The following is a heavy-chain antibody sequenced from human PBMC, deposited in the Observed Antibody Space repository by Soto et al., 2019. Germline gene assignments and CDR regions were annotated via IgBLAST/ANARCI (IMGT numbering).Heavy chain of an antibody. Sequence: GSLRLSCAAPGFTLRDYAMTWVRQAPGKGLEWVSSLSGRGGNTYYADSVKGRFTISRANSENTLFLQMSSLRAEDTATYYCAKPGGVYWYFDLWGRGTLVTVSS. CDR2: LSGRGGNT. CDR1: GFTLRDYA. J-gene: IGHJ2*01. CDR3: AKPGGVYWYFDL. D-gene: IGHD3-3*01. V-gene: IGHV3-23*01.